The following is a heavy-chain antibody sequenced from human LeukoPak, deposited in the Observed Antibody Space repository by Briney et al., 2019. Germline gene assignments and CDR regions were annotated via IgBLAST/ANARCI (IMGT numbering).Heavy chain of an antibody. CDR2: INPSGGST. D-gene: IGHD3-10*01. J-gene: IGHJ4*02. Sequence: ASVKVSCKASGYTFTSYYMHWVRQAPGQGLEWMGIINPSGGSTSYAQKFQGRVTMTRDTSTSTVYMELSSLRSEDTAVYYCARNAGITMVRGVIRNLDYWGQGTLVTVSS. CDR1: GYTFTSYY. V-gene: IGHV1-46*01. CDR3: ARNAGITMVRGVIRNLDY.